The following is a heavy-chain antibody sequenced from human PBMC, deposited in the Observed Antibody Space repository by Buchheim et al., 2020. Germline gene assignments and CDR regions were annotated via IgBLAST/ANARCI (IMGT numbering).Heavy chain of an antibody. J-gene: IGHJ5*02. CDR1: GGSISSSSYY. CDR2: IYYSGST. V-gene: IGHV4-39*01. D-gene: IGHD3-9*01. CDR3: ARHPNFHLNFDWLFRQPPIPSGFDP. Sequence: QLQLQESGPGLVKPSETLSLTCTVSGGSISSSSYYWGWIRQPPGKGLEWIGSIYYSGSTYYNPSLKSRVTISVDTSKNQFSLKLSSVTAADTAVYYCARHPNFHLNFDWLFRQPPIPSGFDPWGQGTL.